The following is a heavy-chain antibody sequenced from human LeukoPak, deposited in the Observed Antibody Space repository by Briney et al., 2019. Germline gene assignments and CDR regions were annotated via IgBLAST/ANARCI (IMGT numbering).Heavy chain of an antibody. Sequence: SQTLSLTCAISGDSVSSNSAAWNWIRQSPSRGLGWLGRTYYRSKWYNDYAVSVKSRITINPDTSKNQFSLQLNSVTPEDTAVYYCARAVGQQLGPNYYYMDVWGKGTTVTVSS. D-gene: IGHD6-6*01. J-gene: IGHJ6*03. CDR3: ARAVGQQLGPNYYYMDV. V-gene: IGHV6-1*01. CDR1: GDSVSSNSAA. CDR2: TYYRSKWYN.